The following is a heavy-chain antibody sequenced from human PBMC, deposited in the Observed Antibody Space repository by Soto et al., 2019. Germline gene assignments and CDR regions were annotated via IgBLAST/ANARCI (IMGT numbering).Heavy chain of an antibody. V-gene: IGHV3-48*02. CDR2: ISSSSSTI. Sequence: GGSLRLSCAASGFTFSSYSMNWVRQAPGKGLEWVSYISSSSSTIYYADSVKGRFTISRDNAKNSLYLQMNSLRDEDTAVYYCARETTGKPNPPWYSSGWCLDYWGQGTLVTVSS. CDR1: GFTFSSYS. J-gene: IGHJ4*02. CDR3: ARETTGKPNPPWYSSGWCLDY. D-gene: IGHD6-19*01.